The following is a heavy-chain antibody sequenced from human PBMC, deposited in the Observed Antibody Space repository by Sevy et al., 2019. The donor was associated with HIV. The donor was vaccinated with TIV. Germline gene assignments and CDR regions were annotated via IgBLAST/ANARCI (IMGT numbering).Heavy chain of an antibody. J-gene: IGHJ4*02. CDR1: GFTFNNYW. D-gene: IGHD7-27*01. V-gene: IGHV3-7*03. CDR2: IKQDGSDK. Sequence: GGSLRLSCAASGFTFNNYWMTWFRQAPGKGLEGVANIKQDGSDKYYMESVKGRFNISRDNTKNSLYLQLNSLRAEDTAVYYCARSWDYWGQMGYWGQGTLVTVSS. CDR3: ARSWDYWGQMGY.